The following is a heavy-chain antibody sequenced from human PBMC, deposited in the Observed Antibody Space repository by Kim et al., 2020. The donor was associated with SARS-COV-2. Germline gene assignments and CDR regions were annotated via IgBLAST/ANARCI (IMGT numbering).Heavy chain of an antibody. J-gene: IGHJ6*02. D-gene: IGHD6-19*01. CDR3: ARGPAEQWMVHYYYYGMDV. Sequence: GGSLRLSCAASGFTFSDYYMSWIRQAPGKGLEWVSYISSSGSTIYYADSVKGRFTISRDNAKNSLYLQMNSLRAEDTAVYYCARGPAEQWMVHYYYYGMDVWGQGTTVTVSS. V-gene: IGHV3-11*01. CDR1: GFTFSDYY. CDR2: ISSSGSTI.